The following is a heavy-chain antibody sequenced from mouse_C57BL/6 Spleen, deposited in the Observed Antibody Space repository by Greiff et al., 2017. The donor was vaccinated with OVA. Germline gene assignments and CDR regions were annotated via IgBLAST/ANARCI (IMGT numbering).Heavy chain of an antibody. CDR2: IDPNSGGT. J-gene: IGHJ1*03. D-gene: IGHD1-1*01. V-gene: IGHV1-72*01. CDR1: GYTFTSYW. Sequence: PLSSLVPPGASVKLSCKASGYTFTSYWMHWVKQRPGRGLEWIGRIDPNSGGTKYNEKFKSKATLTVDKPSSTAYMQLSSLTSEDSAVYYCARSTGYYYGSSYWYFDVWGTGTTVTVSS. CDR3: ARSTGYYYGSSYWYFDV.